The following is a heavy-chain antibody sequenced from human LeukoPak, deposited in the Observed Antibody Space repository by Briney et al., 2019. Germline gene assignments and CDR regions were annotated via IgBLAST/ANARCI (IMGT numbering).Heavy chain of an antibody. CDR1: GFTFSSYA. CDR3: VKDPTGAYGDRRSFDY. V-gene: IGHV3-64D*06. J-gene: IGHJ4*02. Sequence: GGSLRLSCSASGFTFSSYAMHWVRQAPGKGLEYVSAISSNGGSTYYADSVKGRFTISRDNSKNTLYLQMSSLRPEDTAVYYCVKDPTGAYGDRRSFDYWGQGTLVTVSS. CDR2: ISSNGGST. D-gene: IGHD4-17*01.